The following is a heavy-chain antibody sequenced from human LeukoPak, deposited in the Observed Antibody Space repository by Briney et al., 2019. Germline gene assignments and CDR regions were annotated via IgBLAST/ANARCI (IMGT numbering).Heavy chain of an antibody. V-gene: IGHV4-59*01. CDR1: GGSISSYY. D-gene: IGHD6-6*01. CDR3: ARARLQIADRPDAFDI. J-gene: IGHJ3*02. Sequence: SETLSLTCTVSGGSISSYYWSWIRQPPGKGLEWIGYIYYSGSTNYNPSLKSRVTISVDTSKNQFSLKLSSVTAADTAVYYCARARLQIADRPDAFDIWGQGTMVTVSS. CDR2: IYYSGST.